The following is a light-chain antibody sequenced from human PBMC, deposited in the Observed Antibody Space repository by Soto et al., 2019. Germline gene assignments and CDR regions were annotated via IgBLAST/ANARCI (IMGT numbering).Light chain of an antibody. CDR3: HHYGRSPPP. Sequence: VVLTQSPGTLSLSPEERATLSCRASQSVTGNYLAWYQQKHGQAPTLLIHDASSRASGVPDRFNGSGSGSDFTLTITRLEPQDFAVYFCHHYGRSPPPFGQGTKREIK. CDR1: QSVTGNY. CDR2: DAS. J-gene: IGKJ2*01. V-gene: IGKV3-20*01.